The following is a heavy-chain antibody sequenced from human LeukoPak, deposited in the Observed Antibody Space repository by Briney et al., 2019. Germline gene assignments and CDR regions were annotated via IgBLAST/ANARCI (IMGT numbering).Heavy chain of an antibody. CDR2: IYHSGST. CDR1: GYSISSGYY. D-gene: IGHD6-19*01. V-gene: IGHV4-38-2*02. Sequence: PSETLSLTCTVSGYSISSGYYWGWIRQPPGQGLEWIGSIYHSGSTYYNSSLKSRVTISVDTSKNQFSLKLSSVTAADTAVYYCARVRSGWYFDYWGQGTLVTVSS. CDR3: ARVRSGWYFDY. J-gene: IGHJ4*02.